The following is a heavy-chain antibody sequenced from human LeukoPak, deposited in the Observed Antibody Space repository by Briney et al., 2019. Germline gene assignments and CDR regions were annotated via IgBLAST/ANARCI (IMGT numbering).Heavy chain of an antibody. D-gene: IGHD3-10*01. CDR3: AKDTHYYGSGSHFDY. J-gene: IGHJ4*02. CDR1: GFTFSSYS. Sequence: GGSLRLSCAASGFTFSSYSMNWVRQAPGKGLEWVSYISSSSSTIYYADSVKGRFTISRDNAKNSLYLQMNSLRAEDTAVYYCAKDTHYYGSGSHFDYWGQGTLVTVSS. V-gene: IGHV3-48*01. CDR2: ISSSSSTI.